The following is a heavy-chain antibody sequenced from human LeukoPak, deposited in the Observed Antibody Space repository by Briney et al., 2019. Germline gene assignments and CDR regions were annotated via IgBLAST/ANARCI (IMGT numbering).Heavy chain of an antibody. CDR2: IDSSGTT. V-gene: IGHV4-59*01. D-gene: IGHD3-16*01. CDR3: VREGLLGVHAFDF. CDR1: GGSLSGYY. J-gene: IGHJ4*02. Sequence: SETLSLTCSVSGGSLSGYYWSWIRQSPGKGLEWIGYIDSSGTTNYTPSLKSRVAMSVDTSKTQFSMKLTSVTAADTAVYYCVREGLLGVHAFDFWGRGTLVTVSS.